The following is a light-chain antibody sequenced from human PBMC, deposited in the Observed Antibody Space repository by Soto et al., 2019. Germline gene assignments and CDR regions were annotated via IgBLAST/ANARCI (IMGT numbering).Light chain of an antibody. Sequence: EIVWTQSPGTLSLSPGERYTRSGMASQGIGNTLAWYQQRPGQTRRLLIYGAYTRATGITARFSGSGSGTEFTLTINSLQSEDFAVYYCQRYNNWPLAVGGGTKVDIK. CDR3: QRYNNWPLA. V-gene: IGKV3-15*01. CDR2: GAY. J-gene: IGKJ4*01. CDR1: QGIGNT.